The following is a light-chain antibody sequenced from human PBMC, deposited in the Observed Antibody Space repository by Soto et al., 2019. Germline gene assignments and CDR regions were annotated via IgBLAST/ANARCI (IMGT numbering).Light chain of an antibody. CDR2: KAS. Sequence: DIQMTQSPSTLSASVGDRVTITCRASQSSNSWLAWYQQKPGKAPKLLIYKASSLESGVPSRFSGSGSGTDFTLTISGRKPDDFATYYCQQYNSYSPDFGPGTKGDIK. CDR3: QQYNSYSPD. V-gene: IGKV1-5*03. J-gene: IGKJ3*01. CDR1: QSSNSW.